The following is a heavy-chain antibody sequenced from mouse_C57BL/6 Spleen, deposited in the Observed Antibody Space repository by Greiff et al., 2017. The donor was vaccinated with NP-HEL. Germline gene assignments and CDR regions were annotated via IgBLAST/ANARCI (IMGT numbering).Heavy chain of an antibody. CDR1: GFNIKDDY. J-gene: IGHJ1*03. CDR2: IDPENGDT. D-gene: IGHD1-1*01. Sequence: EVQLQQSGAELVRPGASVKLSCTASGFNIKDDYMHWVKQRPEQGLEWIGWIDPENGDTEYASKFQGKATITADTSSNTAYLQLSSLTSEDTAVYYCTRRAYYYGSSYGYFDVWGTGTTVTVSS. CDR3: TRRAYYYGSSYGYFDV. V-gene: IGHV14-4*01.